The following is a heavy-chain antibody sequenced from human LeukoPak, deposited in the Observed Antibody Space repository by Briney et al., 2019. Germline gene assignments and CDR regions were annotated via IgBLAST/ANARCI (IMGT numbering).Heavy chain of an antibody. V-gene: IGHV3-30*04. Sequence: GGSLRLSCAASGFSFSNYAIHWVRQAPGKGLEWVAVISYDGSNKYYADSVKGRFTISRDNSKNTLYLRVNSLRGEDTAVYYCARDHYYGSGSYTAFDFWGQGTLVTVSS. CDR1: GFSFSNYA. CDR3: ARDHYYGSGSYTAFDF. CDR2: ISYDGSNK. J-gene: IGHJ4*02. D-gene: IGHD3-10*01.